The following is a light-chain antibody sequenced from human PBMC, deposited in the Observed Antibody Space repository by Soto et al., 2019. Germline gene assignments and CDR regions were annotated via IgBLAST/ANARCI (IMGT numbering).Light chain of an antibody. CDR3: QQGHNWPLT. CDR2: GAS. J-gene: IGKJ2*01. V-gene: IGKV3-15*01. CDR1: QSINSE. Sequence: EIVMTQSPATLSLSPGERAALSCRASQSINSELAWYQQTPGQPPRLLIYGASTRATGVPARFTGSESGSEFTLTISGLQSEDFAVYYCQQGHNWPLTFCQGTRLEI.